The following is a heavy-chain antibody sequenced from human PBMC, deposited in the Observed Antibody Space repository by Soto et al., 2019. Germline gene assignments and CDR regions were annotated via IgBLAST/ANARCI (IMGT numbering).Heavy chain of an antibody. V-gene: IGHV4-4*02. J-gene: IGHJ6*02. CDR1: GGSISSSNW. Sequence: QVQLQESGPGLVKPSGTLSLTCAVSGGSISSSNWWSWVRQPPGMGLSWIGEINHSGSTNYNPSLKSRVTISVDKSKNLFSLKLSSVTAADTAGYDCERWARDSIHGYYGMDVWVQGTTVTVS. CDR3: ERWARDSIHGYYGMDV. D-gene: IGHD3-22*01. CDR2: INHSGST.